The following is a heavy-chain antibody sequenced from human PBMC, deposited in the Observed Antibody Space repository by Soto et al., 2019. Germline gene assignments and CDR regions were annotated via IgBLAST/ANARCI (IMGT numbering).Heavy chain of an antibody. Sequence: QVQLQQWGAGLLKPSETLSLSCGVYGGSLSNYYWNWIRQPPGKGLEWIGEINHSGITSYNPSLKSRVTISVDTSNNQFSLKLTSVTAADTSVYYSARKLRFLGGNWIDPWGQGTLVTVSS. D-gene: IGHD3-3*01. V-gene: IGHV4-34*01. J-gene: IGHJ5*02. CDR2: INHSGIT. CDR3: ARKLRFLGGNWIDP. CDR1: GGSLSNYY.